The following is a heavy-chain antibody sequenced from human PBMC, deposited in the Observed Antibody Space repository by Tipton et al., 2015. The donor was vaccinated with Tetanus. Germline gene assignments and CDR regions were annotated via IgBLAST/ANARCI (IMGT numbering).Heavy chain of an antibody. CDR2: INPSGGSP. CDR3: AGGSWGPQSEAFDI. CDR1: GYTFTSYS. D-gene: IGHD3-16*01. V-gene: IGHV1-46*01. J-gene: IGHJ3*02. Sequence: QLVQSGAEVKKPGASVKVSCKASGYTFTSYSMHWVRQAPGQGLEWMGIINPSGGSPSYAQKFQGRVTMTRDTSTSTVYMELSSLGSEDTAVYYCAGGSWGPQSEAFDIGGQGTMVTVSS.